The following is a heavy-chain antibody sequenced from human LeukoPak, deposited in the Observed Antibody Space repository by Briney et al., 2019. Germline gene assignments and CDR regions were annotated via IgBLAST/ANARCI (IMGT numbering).Heavy chain of an antibody. Sequence: PGGSLRLSCAASGFTFSSYRMHWVRQAPGKGLEYVSAISTYGGSTYYANSVKGRFTVSRDNSKNTLYLQMGSLRAEDMAVYYCARDGGYDNSGYDYFDYWGQGTLVTVSS. V-gene: IGHV3-64*01. D-gene: IGHD3-22*01. CDR3: ARDGGYDNSGYDYFDY. CDR1: GFTFSSYR. CDR2: ISTYGGST. J-gene: IGHJ4*02.